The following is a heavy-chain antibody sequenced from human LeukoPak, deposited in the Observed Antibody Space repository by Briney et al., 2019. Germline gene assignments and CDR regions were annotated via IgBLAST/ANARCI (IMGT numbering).Heavy chain of an antibody. CDR3: ARGITMVRGGDDAFDI. V-gene: IGHV5-10-1*01. D-gene: IGHD3-10*01. CDR2: IDPSDSYT. CDR1: GYSFTSYW. Sequence: GESLRISCKGSGYSFTSYWISWVRQMPGKGLEWMGRIDPSDSYTNYSPFFQGHVTISADKSISTAYLQWSSLKASDTAMYYCARGITMVRGGDDAFDIWGQGTMVTVSS. J-gene: IGHJ3*02.